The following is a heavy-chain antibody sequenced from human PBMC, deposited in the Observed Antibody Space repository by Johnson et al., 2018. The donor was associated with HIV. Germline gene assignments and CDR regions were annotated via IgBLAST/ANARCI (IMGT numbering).Heavy chain of an antibody. D-gene: IGHD4-17*01. J-gene: IGHJ3*02. CDR3: ARERAVTTKGYDEDAFDI. Sequence: MLLVESGGGLVQPGGSLRLSCAASGFTVSSNYMNWVRQAPGKGLEWVSVIYSGGSTYYADSVKGRFTISRDNSKNTLYRQMSSLRAEDTALYYCARERAVTTKGYDEDAFDIWGQGTMVTVSS. CDR2: IYSGGST. CDR1: GFTVSSNY. V-gene: IGHV3-66*01.